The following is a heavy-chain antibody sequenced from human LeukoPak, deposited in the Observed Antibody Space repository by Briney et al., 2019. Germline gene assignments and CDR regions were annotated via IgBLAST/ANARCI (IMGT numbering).Heavy chain of an antibody. V-gene: IGHV3-30*02. Sequence: PGRSLRLSXAASGFTFSSYGMHWVRQAPGKGLEWVAFIRYDGSNKYYADSVKGRFTISRDNSKNTLYLQMNSLRAEDTAVYYCAKDQDPARYFQHWGQGTLVTVSS. CDR3: AKDQDPARYFQH. CDR1: GFTFSSYG. CDR2: IRYDGSNK. J-gene: IGHJ1*01. D-gene: IGHD2-15*01.